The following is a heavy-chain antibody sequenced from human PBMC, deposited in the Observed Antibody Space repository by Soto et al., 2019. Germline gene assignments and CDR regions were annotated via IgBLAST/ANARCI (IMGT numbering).Heavy chain of an antibody. V-gene: IGHV5-51*01. J-gene: IGHJ3*02. Sequence: GESLKISCKGSGYSFTSYWIGWVRQMPGKGLEWMGIIYPGDSDTRYSPSFQGQVTISADKSISTAYLQWSSLKASDTAMYYCARPQDDDSSGHDAFDIWGQGTMVTVSS. D-gene: IGHD3-22*01. CDR3: ARPQDDDSSGHDAFDI. CDR1: GYSFTSYW. CDR2: IYPGDSDT.